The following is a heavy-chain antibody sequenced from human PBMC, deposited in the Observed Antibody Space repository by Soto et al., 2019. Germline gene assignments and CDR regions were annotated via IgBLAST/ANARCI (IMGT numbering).Heavy chain of an antibody. Sequence: SETLSLTCTVSGGSTSSGDYYWSWIRQPPGKGLEWIGYIYYSGSTYYNPSLKSRVTISVDTSNNQFSLKLSSVTAADTAVYYCARDRSGEGYCSGGSCDWFDPWGQGTLVTVSS. CDR3: ARDRSGEGYCSGGSCDWFDP. CDR2: IYYSGST. CDR1: GGSTSSGDYY. V-gene: IGHV4-30-4*01. J-gene: IGHJ5*02. D-gene: IGHD2-15*01.